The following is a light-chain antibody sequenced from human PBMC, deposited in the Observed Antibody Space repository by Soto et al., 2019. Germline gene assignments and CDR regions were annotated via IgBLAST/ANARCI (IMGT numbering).Light chain of an antibody. CDR3: SSYTSTSTLYV. CDR2: EVS. CDR1: NSDIGTYNY. J-gene: IGLJ1*01. Sequence: QSALTQPASVSGSPGQSITISCTGSNSDIGTYNYVSWYQQLPGKAPKLVISEVSNRPSGISGRFSGSKSGNAASLTISGLQAEDEVTYYCSSYTSTSTLYVFGPGTKVTV. V-gene: IGLV2-14*01.